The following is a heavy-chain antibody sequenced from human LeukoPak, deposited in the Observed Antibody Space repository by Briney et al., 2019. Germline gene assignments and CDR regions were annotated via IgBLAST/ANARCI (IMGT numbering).Heavy chain of an antibody. Sequence: ASVKVSCKASGGTFSSYAISWVRQAPGQGLEWMGRTIPILGIANYAQKFQGRVTITADKSTSTAYMELSSLRSEDTAVYYCARDPETYCTNGVCYSSDTSRYFDYWGQGTLVTVSS. CDR2: TIPILGIA. D-gene: IGHD2-8*01. CDR3: ARDPETYCTNGVCYSSDTSRYFDY. J-gene: IGHJ4*02. CDR1: GGTFSSYA. V-gene: IGHV1-69*04.